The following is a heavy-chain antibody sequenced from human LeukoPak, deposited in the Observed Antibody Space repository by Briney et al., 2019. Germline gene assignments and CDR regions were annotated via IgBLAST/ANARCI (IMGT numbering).Heavy chain of an antibody. V-gene: IGHV1-2*02. Sequence: ASVKVSCKASGYTFTGYYMHWVRQAPGQGLEWMGWINPNSGGTNYAQKFQGRVTMTRDTSISTAYMELSRLRSDDTAVYYCAREVRMGGEDDAFDIWGQGTMVTVSS. CDR1: GYTFTGYY. D-gene: IGHD1-26*01. CDR3: AREVRMGGEDDAFDI. CDR2: INPNSGGT. J-gene: IGHJ3*02.